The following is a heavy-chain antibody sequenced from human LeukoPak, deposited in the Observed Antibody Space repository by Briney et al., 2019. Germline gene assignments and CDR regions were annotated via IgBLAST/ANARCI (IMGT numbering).Heavy chain of an antibody. CDR1: GGSFSGHY. D-gene: IGHD6-6*01. CDR3: ARGGAARLHFQN. Sequence: PSETLSLTCAAYGGSFSGHYWSWIRQPPGKGLEWIGEINHSGSTNYNPSLKSRVTISVDTSKNQFSLNLNSVTAADTAVYYCARGGAARLHFQNWGQGTLVTVSS. V-gene: IGHV4-34*01. J-gene: IGHJ1*01. CDR2: INHSGST.